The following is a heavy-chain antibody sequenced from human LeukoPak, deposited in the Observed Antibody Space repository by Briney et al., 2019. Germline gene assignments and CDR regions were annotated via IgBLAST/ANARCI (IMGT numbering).Heavy chain of an antibody. CDR2: ISASGRTT. Sequence: PGGSLRLSCTTSGFPFRNYSMNWVRQAPGRGLQWVSAISASGRTTKYADPVKGRFTISRNNPRNTLYLHIDSLRPDDTALYFCAKDDAGFGEDFDSWGQGTLVIVSS. V-gene: IGHV3-23*01. J-gene: IGHJ4*02. CDR3: AKDDAGFGEDFDS. CDR1: GFPFRNYS. D-gene: IGHD3-10*01.